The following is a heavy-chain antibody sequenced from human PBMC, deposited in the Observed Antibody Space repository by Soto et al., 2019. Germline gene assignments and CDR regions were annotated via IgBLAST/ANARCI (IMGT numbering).Heavy chain of an antibody. CDR3: AKGDTTMITDYYAMDV. Sequence: RLSCAVSGFTFTSYAMTWVRQAPGKGLEWVSAISGSGGSEFYADSVKGRFTISRDNSKNTLYLQMKSLRAEDTALYYCAKGDTTMITDYYAMDVWGQVTTVTV. J-gene: IGHJ6*02. CDR2: ISGSGGSE. D-gene: IGHD5-18*01. CDR1: GFTFTSYA. V-gene: IGHV3-23*01.